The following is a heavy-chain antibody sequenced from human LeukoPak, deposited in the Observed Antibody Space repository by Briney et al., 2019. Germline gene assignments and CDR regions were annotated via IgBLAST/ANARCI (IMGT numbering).Heavy chain of an antibody. CDR2: IYYTGNT. D-gene: IGHD4-11*01. CDR1: GGSISSSNW. J-gene: IGHJ5*02. Sequence: PSGTLSLTCAVSGGSISSSNWWSWVRQPPGKGLEWIGEIYYTGNTNYNPSLKSRVTISVDKSNNQFSLNLSSVTAADTAVYYCAKSNAWDWFDPWGQGTLVTVSS. CDR3: AKSNAWDWFDP. V-gene: IGHV4-4*02.